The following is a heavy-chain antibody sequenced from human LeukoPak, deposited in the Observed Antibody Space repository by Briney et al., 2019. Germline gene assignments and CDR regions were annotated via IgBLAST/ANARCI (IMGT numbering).Heavy chain of an antibody. J-gene: IGHJ6*03. V-gene: IGHV4-39*01. CDR3: ARHRGGLELPYYYYMDV. D-gene: IGHD1-7*01. Sequence: SETLSLTCTVSGGSISSSSYYWGRIRQPPGKGLEWIGSIYYSGSTYYNPSLKSRVTISVDTSKNQFSLKLSSVTAADTAVYYCARHRGGLELPYYYYMDVWGKGTTVTVSS. CDR2: IYYSGST. CDR1: GGSISSSSYY.